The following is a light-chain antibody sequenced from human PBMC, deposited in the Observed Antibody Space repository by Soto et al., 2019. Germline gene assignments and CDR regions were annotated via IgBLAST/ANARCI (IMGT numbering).Light chain of an antibody. V-gene: IGLV1-44*01. CDR3: AAWDDSLNAVV. CDR2: HNN. CDR1: NSNVGSNT. J-gene: IGLJ2*01. Sequence: QSVLTQPPSASGTPGQRVTISCSGSNSNVGSNTVDWYQQLPGTAPKLFIYHNNQRPSGVPDRLSGSKSGTSASLAISGLQSEDEADYYCAAWDDSLNAVVFGGGTKLTVL.